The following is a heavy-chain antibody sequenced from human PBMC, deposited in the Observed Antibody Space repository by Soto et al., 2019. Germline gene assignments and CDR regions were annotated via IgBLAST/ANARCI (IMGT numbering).Heavy chain of an antibody. CDR1: GYTFTAYS. D-gene: IGHD1-26*01. CDR3: ARSSGTYSHFDY. CDR2: MGPNRGGT. V-gene: IGHV1-2*02. J-gene: IGHJ4*02. Sequence: GASVKVSCKASGYTFTAYSVHWVRQAPGQGLEWMGWMGPNRGGTNYAQSFQGRVTMTWDTSISTAFMELRSLKSDDTALYFCARSSGTYSHFDYWGQGTQVTVSS.